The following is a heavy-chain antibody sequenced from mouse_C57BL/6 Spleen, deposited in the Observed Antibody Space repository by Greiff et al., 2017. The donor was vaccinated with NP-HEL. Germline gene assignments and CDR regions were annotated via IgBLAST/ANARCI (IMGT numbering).Heavy chain of an antibody. CDR1: GYTFTDYN. D-gene: IGHD2-1*01. J-gene: IGHJ2*01. V-gene: IGHV1-18*01. CDR2: INPNNGGT. Sequence: EVQLQQSGPELVKPGASVKIPCKASGYTFTDYNMDWVKQSHGKSLEWIGDINPNNGGTIYNQKFKGKATLTVDKSSSTAYMELRSLTSEDTAVYYCARGRDLLHLRENYFDYWGQGTTLTVSS. CDR3: ARGRDLLHLRENYFDY.